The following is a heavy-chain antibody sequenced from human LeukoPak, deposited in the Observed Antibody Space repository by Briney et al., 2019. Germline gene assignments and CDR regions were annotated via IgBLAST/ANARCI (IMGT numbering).Heavy chain of an antibody. J-gene: IGHJ3*02. V-gene: IGHV4-39*01. CDR1: GGSISSSYYY. D-gene: IGHD5-12*01. CDR3: ATHRRSGSGGSENAFEI. CDR2: IFYTGST. Sequence: SETLSLTCTVSGGSISSSYYYWGWIRQPPGKGLEWIGSIFYTGSTYYNPSLKSRVTISVDASKNQFSLKLNSATAADTAIYYCATHRRSGSGGSENAFEIWGQGTMVTVSS.